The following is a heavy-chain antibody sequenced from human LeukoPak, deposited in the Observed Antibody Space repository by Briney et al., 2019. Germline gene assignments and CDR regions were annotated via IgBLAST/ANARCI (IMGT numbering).Heavy chain of an antibody. CDR1: GFTFSSYA. CDR3: ARDGVVVVPAAIMLWGPNYYYYYMDV. CDR2: ISYDGSNK. V-gene: IGHV3-30-3*01. Sequence: PGGSLRLSCAASGFTFSSYAMHWVRQAPGKGLEWVAVISYDGSNKYYADSVKGRFTISRDNSKNTLYLQMNSLRAEDTAVYYCARDGVVVVPAAIMLWGPNYYYYYMDVWGKGTTVTVSS. J-gene: IGHJ6*03. D-gene: IGHD2-2*02.